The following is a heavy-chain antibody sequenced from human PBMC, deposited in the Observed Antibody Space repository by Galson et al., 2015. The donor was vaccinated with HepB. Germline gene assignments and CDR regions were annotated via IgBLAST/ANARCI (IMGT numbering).Heavy chain of an antibody. CDR2: IGSASYNYAT. CDR3: VRMGDLSGYSGC. V-gene: IGHV3-73*01. J-gene: IGHJ4*02. CDR1: FTFSGSA. D-gene: IGHD1-26*01. Sequence: FTFSGSAMHWVRQASGKGLEWVGRIGSASYNYATAYTASVKGRFTLSRGDSKNTAFLQMNSLRTEDTAVYYCVRMGDLSGYSGCWGQGTLVTVSS.